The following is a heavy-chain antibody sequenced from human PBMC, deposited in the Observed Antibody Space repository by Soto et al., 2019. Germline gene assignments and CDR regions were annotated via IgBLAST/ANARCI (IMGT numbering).Heavy chain of an antibody. CDR3: ASAGYSYGYSVIDY. Sequence: PGGSLRLSCAASGFTFSSYSMNWVRQAPGKGLEWVSSISSSSSYIYYADSVKGRFTISRDNAKNSLYLQMNSLRAEDTAVYYCASAGYSYGYSVIDYWGQGTLVTVSS. J-gene: IGHJ4*02. CDR1: GFTFSSYS. D-gene: IGHD5-18*01. V-gene: IGHV3-21*01. CDR2: ISSSSSYI.